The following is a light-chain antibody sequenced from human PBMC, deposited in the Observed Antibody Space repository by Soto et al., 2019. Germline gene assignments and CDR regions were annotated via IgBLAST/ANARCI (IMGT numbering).Light chain of an antibody. J-gene: IGKJ2*01. CDR2: DAS. CDR3: QQYGSSPPNT. CDR1: QSVSSSH. V-gene: IGKV3-20*01. Sequence: IVLTQSPGTLSLSPGERATLSCRASQSVSSSHLAWYQQKPGQAPRLLIYDASSRATGIPDRFSGSGSGTDFTLTISRLEPEDFAVYYCQQYGSSPPNTFGQGTKLAIK.